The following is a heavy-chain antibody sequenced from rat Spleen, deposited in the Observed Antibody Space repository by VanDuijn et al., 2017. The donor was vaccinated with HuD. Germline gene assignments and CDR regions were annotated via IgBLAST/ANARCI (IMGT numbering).Heavy chain of an antibody. D-gene: IGHD1-5*01. Sequence: QVQLKESGPGLVQPLQTLALTCTFSAFSLTSYHVSWARPPPGKGLEWMGVIWTGGSTAYTSLLKSRLSISRDTTKSQVFLKMNSLQTEDTATYYCARTYRYKIDYWGQGVMVTVSS. CDR3: ARTYRYKIDY. J-gene: IGHJ2*01. V-gene: IGHV2-43*01. CDR2: IWTGGST. CDR1: AFSLTSYH.